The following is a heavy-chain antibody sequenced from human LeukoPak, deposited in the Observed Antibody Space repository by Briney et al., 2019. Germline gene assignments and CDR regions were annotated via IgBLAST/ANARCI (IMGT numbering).Heavy chain of an antibody. J-gene: IGHJ4*02. CDR1: GGSISSYY. CDR3: ARDRGYGSSPRWYFDY. V-gene: IGHV4-59*01. Sequence: SETLSLTCTVSGGSISSYYWSWIRQPPGKGLEWIGYIYYSGSTNYNPSLKSRVTLSVDTSKNQFSLNLSSVTAADTAVYYCARDRGYGSSPRWYFDYWGQGTLVTVSS. CDR2: IYYSGST. D-gene: IGHD6-6*01.